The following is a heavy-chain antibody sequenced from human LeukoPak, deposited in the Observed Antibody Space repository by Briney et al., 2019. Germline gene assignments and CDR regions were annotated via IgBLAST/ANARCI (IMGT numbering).Heavy chain of an antibody. CDR2: IDTSSSAI. D-gene: IGHD6-13*01. V-gene: IGHV3-48*01. Sequence: GGSLRLSCAASGFTFSSYAMHWVRQAPGEGLEWISYIDTSSSAIYYADSVRGRFTISRDNARNSLYLQIYSLRAEDTAVYYCAKDPGGMAAAGTDYWGQGTLVTVSS. J-gene: IGHJ4*02. CDR1: GFTFSSYA. CDR3: AKDPGGMAAAGTDY.